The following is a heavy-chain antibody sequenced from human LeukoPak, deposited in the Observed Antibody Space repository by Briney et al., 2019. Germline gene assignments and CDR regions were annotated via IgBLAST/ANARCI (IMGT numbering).Heavy chain of an antibody. J-gene: IGHJ4*02. CDR1: GFTFSIYA. D-gene: IGHD4-17*01. Sequence: GGSLRLSCAASGFTFSIYAMTWVRQPPGKGLEWVSAISSSGGSTYYADSVQGRFTISRDNSKNTLYLQMNSLRAEDTAVYYCAGGPPTVIHYFDHWGQGTLVTVSS. V-gene: IGHV3-23*01. CDR2: ISSSGGST. CDR3: AGGPPTVIHYFDH.